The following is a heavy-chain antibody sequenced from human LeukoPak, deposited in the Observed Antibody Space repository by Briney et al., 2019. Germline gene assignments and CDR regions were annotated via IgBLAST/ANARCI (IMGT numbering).Heavy chain of an antibody. CDR2: IYHSGST. CDR1: GGSISSGGYS. J-gene: IGHJ1*01. D-gene: IGHD3-22*01. CDR3: AISGYYYTEYFQH. V-gene: IGHV4-30-2*01. Sequence: PSQTLSLTCAVSGGSISSGGYSWSWIRQPPGKGLEWIGYIYHSGSTYYNPSLKSRVTISVDRSKNQFSLKLSSVTAADTAVYYCAISGYYYTEYFQHWGRGTLVTVSS.